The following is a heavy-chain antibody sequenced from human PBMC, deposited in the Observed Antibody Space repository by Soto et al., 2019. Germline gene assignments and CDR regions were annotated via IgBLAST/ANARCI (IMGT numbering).Heavy chain of an antibody. Sequence: SVKVSCKASGGTFSRYAISWVRQAPGQGLEWMGGIIPIFGTANYAQKFQGRVTITADKSTSTAYMELSSLRSEDTAVYYCARVVPNWNDVYYFDYWGQGTLVTVSS. V-gene: IGHV1-69*06. J-gene: IGHJ4*02. D-gene: IGHD1-20*01. CDR2: IIPIFGTA. CDR3: ARVVPNWNDVYYFDY. CDR1: GGTFSRYA.